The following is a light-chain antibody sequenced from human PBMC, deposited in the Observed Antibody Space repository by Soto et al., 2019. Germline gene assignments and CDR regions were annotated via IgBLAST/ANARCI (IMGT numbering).Light chain of an antibody. CDR2: GAS. CDR1: QSVSSNY. CDR3: QQYGSSPFT. V-gene: IGKV3-20*01. J-gene: IGKJ3*01. Sequence: EIVLTQSPGTLALSPGVRATLSCRASQSVSSNYLTWYQQKPGQAPRLLIHGASSRATGIPDRFSGSGSGTDFTLTISRLEPEDLAVYYCQQYGSSPFTFGPGTKVDIK.